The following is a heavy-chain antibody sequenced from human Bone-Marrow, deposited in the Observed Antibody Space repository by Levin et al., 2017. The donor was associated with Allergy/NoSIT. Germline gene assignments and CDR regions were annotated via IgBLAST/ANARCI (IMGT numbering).Heavy chain of an antibody. CDR2: IYYSGST. D-gene: IGHD1-26*01. J-gene: IGHJ4*02. CDR1: GGSISSGGYY. V-gene: IGHV4-31*03. CDR3: ARSVYGGSYHEKFDY. Sequence: SETLSLTCTVSGGSISSGGYYWSWIRQHPGKGLEWIGYIYYSGSTYYNPSLKSRVTISVDTSKNQFSLKLSSVTAADTAVYYCARSVYGGSYHEKFDYWGQGTLVTVSS.